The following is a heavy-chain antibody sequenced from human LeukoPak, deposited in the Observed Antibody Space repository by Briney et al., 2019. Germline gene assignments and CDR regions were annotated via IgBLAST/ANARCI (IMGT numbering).Heavy chain of an antibody. D-gene: IGHD3-3*01. CDR2: ISHDGSNK. CDR3: ARGVNYDFWSGYQYYFDW. J-gene: IGHJ4*02. V-gene: IGHV3-30*03. CDR1: GFTFSSYS. Sequence: GGSLRLSCAASGFTFSSYSMNWVRQAPGKGLEWVAVISHDGSNKDYADSVKGRFTISRDNSKNTLYVQMNSLRTEDTAVYYCARGVNYDFWSGYQYYFDWWGQGTLVTVSS.